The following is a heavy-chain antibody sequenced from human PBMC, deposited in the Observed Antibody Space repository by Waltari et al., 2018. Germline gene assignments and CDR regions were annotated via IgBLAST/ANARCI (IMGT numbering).Heavy chain of an antibody. CDR3: ARRFCTNGVCYFFDY. V-gene: IGHV5-51*01. D-gene: IGHD2-8*01. Sequence: EVQLVQSGAEVKKPGDSLKISCEASGYSFTTGWIAWVRPLPGKGLEWMGSINPGDSDTRYNPSFQGQVTISADKSTSTAFLQWSSLKASDTAIYYCARRFCTNGVCYFFDYWGQGTLVTVSS. CDR2: INPGDSDT. J-gene: IGHJ4*02. CDR1: GYSFTTGW.